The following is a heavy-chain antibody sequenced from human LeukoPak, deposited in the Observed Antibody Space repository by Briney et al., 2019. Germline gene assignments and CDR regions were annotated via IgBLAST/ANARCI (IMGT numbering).Heavy chain of an antibody. D-gene: IGHD2-15*01. CDR2: IYHSGST. Sequence: SETLSLTCTVSGYSISSGYYWGWIRQPPGKGLEWIGSIYHSGSTYYNPSLKSRVTISVDTSKNQFSLKLSSVTAADTAVYYCARDYGYCSGGSCYGNWFDPWGQGTLVTVSS. CDR1: GYSISSGYY. J-gene: IGHJ5*02. CDR3: ARDYGYCSGGSCYGNWFDP. V-gene: IGHV4-38-2*02.